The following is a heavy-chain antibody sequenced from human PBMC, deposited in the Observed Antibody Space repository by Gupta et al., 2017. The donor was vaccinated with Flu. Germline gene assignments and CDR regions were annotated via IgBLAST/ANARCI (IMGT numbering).Heavy chain of an antibody. CDR1: GFTFSSYG. D-gene: IGHD2-21*02. V-gene: IGHV3-30*18. CDR2: ISYDGSNK. J-gene: IGHJ3*02. Sequence: QVQLVESGGGVVQPGRSLRLSCAASGFTFSSYGMHWVRQAPGKGLEWVAVISYDGSNKYYADSVKGRFTISRDNSKNTLYLQMNSLRAEDTAVYYCAKEGVVVTATDAFDIWGQGTMVTVSS. CDR3: AKEGVVVTATDAFDI.